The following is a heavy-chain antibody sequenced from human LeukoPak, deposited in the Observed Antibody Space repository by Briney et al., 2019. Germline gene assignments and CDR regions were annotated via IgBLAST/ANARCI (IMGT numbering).Heavy chain of an antibody. CDR3: AREDGLRGFDY. J-gene: IGHJ4*02. CDR2: IYYSGST. V-gene: IGHV4-59*01. CDR1: GGSISSYY. Sequence: KPSETLSLTCTVSGGSISSYYWSWIRQPPGKGLEWIGYIYYSGSTNYNPSLKSRVTISVDTSKNQFSLKLSSVTAADTAVYYCAREDGLRGFDYWGQGTLVTVSS. D-gene: IGHD3-10*01.